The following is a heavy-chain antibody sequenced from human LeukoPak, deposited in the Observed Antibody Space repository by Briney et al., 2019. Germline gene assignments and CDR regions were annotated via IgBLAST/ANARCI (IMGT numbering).Heavy chain of an antibody. D-gene: IGHD4-17*01. CDR2: IYTSGST. CDR1: GSSTSSYY. CDR3: ARDLIETTVTSYWYFDL. Sequence: SETLSLTWTVSGSSTSSYYWSWIRQPAGKGLEWIGRIYTSGSTNYNPSLKSRVTMSVDTSKNQFSLKLSSVTAADTAVYYCARDLIETTVTSYWYFDLWGRGTLVTVSS. J-gene: IGHJ2*01. V-gene: IGHV4-4*07.